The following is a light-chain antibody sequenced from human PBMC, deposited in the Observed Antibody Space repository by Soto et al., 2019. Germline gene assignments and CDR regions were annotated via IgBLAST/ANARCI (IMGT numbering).Light chain of an antibody. CDR3: GSYRSDNAYV. Sequence: QSALTQPASVSGSPGQSITISCTGSSSDVARYNRVSWYQHHPGKAPRLIIYDVGSSVVSHRFSGSRSGDAASLTISGLQAEGEADYQCGSYRSDNAYVFXTGTKVTVL. V-gene: IGLV2-14*01. CDR1: SSDVARYNR. J-gene: IGLJ1*01. CDR2: DVG.